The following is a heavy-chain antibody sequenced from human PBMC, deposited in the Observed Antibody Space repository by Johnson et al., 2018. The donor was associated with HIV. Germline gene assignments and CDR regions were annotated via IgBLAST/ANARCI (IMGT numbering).Heavy chain of an antibody. J-gene: IGHJ3*02. CDR3: ARDRVGSGGKGSFDI. Sequence: VQLVESGGGVVQPGGSLRLSSAASGFTFSSYWMSWVRPAPGKGLAWVANIKQDGSEKYYVDSVQGRFTISRDNAKNSLYLQMNSLRAEDTALYFCARDRVGSGGKGSFDIWGQGTMVTVSS. V-gene: IGHV3-7*03. CDR1: GFTFSSYW. CDR2: IKQDGSEK. D-gene: IGHD4-23*01.